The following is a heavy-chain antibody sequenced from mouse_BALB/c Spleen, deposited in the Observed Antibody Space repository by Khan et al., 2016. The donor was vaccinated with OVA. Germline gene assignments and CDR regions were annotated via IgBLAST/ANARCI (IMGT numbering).Heavy chain of an antibody. V-gene: IGHV1-7*01. CDR1: GYIFTSYW. D-gene: IGHD1-1*01. CDR3: GNHGSSSAWLTY. J-gene: IGHJ3*01. Sequence: VQLQQSGAELAKPGASVKMSCKASGYIFTSYWMHWVTQRPGQGLEWIGYINPATDYTEYNQKFKNKATLTADKSSSTAYMQLSSLTSEDSAVYYCGNHGSSSAWLTYWGQGTPVTVSA. CDR2: INPATDYT.